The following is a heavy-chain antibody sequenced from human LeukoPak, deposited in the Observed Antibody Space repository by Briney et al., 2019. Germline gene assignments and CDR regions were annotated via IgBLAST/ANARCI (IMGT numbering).Heavy chain of an antibody. J-gene: IGHJ4*02. D-gene: IGHD2-15*01. Sequence: ASVKVSCKASGGTFSSYAISWVRQAPGQGLEWMGRIIPILGIANYAQKFQGRVTITADKSTSTAYMELSSLRSEDTAVYYCARAVVVVAATLDYWGQGTLVTVSS. CDR1: GGTFSSYA. CDR2: IIPILGIA. V-gene: IGHV1-69*04. CDR3: ARAVVVVAATLDY.